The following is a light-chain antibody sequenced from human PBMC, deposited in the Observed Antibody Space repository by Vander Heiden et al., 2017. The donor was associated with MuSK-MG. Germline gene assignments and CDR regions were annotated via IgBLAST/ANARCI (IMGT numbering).Light chain of an antibody. J-gene: IGLJ2*01. Sequence: SSELTQDPAVSVALGQTVRITCQGDSLSSYYASWYPQQPGQAPVLVIYVKNNRPSGIPDRFSGSSSGNTASFTITGAQAEDEADYYCNSRDSSGNHLVVFGGGTKLTVL. CDR1: SLSSYY. V-gene: IGLV3-19*01. CDR2: VKN. CDR3: NSRDSSGNHLVV.